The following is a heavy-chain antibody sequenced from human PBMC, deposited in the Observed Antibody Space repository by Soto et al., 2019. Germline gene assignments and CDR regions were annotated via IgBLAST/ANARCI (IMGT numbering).Heavy chain of an antibody. CDR3: VRGGSIDWRYFDS. Sequence: EVQLVESGGGLVQPGGSLRLSCVVSRFTLSDYYMDWVRQAPGKGLEWVGRTRNRANSYTTEYAASDKGRFTISRDDSKNSLYLQMNSLQTDDSAVYYCVRGGSIDWRYFDSWGQGTLVTVSS. V-gene: IGHV3-72*01. CDR1: RFTLSDYY. D-gene: IGHD1-1*01. CDR2: TRNRANSYTT. J-gene: IGHJ4*02.